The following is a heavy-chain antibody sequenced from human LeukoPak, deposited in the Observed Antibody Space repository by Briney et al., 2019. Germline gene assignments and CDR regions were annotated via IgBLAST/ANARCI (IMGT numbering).Heavy chain of an antibody. CDR1: GFTFSSYG. J-gene: IGHJ5*02. Sequence: PGGSLRLSCAASGFTFSSYGMHWVCQAPGKGLEWVAFIRYDGSNKYYADSVKGRFTISRDNSKNTLYLQMNSLRAEDTAVYYCAKSGGRTDWFDPWGQGTLVTVSS. D-gene: IGHD3-10*01. CDR2: IRYDGSNK. CDR3: AKSGGRTDWFDP. V-gene: IGHV3-30*02.